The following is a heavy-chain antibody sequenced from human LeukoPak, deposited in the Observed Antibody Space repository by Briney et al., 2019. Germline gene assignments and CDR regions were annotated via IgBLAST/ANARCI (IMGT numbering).Heavy chain of an antibody. Sequence: GGSLRLSCAASGFTFSSYAMHRVRQAPGKGLEWVAVISYDGSNKYYADSVKGRFTISRDNSKNTLYLQMNSLRAEDTAVYYCARDSVYDSSGLYFDYWGQGTLVTVSS. CDR2: ISYDGSNK. V-gene: IGHV3-30-3*01. D-gene: IGHD3-22*01. CDR3: ARDSVYDSSGLYFDY. J-gene: IGHJ4*02. CDR1: GFTFSSYA.